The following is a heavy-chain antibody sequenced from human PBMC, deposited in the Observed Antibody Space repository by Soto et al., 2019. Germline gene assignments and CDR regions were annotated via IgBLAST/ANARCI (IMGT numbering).Heavy chain of an antibody. V-gene: IGHV3-23*01. Sequence: EVQLLESGGGXXXXGGXXXLSCAASGFXXXXXAMSXXXQAPGKGLEWVSAISGSGGSTYYADSVKGRFTISRDNSKNTLYLQMNSLRAEDTAVYYCAKDQEEYYYYMDVWGKGTTVTVSS. CDR2: ISGSGGST. CDR1: GFXXXXXA. J-gene: IGHJ6*03. CDR3: AKDQEEYYYYMDV.